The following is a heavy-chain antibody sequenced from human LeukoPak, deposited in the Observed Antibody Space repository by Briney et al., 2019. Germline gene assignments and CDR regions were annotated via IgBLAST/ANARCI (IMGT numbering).Heavy chain of an antibody. CDR3: AXXXXXXSSDYYYFDY. CDR1: GGTFSSYA. Sequence: SVKVSCKASGGTFSSYAISWVRQAPGQGLEWMGRIIPILGIANYAQKFQGRVTITADKSTSTAYMELSSLRSEDTAVYYCAXXXXXXSSDYYYFDYWGQGTLVTVSS. CDR2: IIPILGIA. V-gene: IGHV1-69*04. J-gene: IGHJ4*02. D-gene: IGHD3-10*01.